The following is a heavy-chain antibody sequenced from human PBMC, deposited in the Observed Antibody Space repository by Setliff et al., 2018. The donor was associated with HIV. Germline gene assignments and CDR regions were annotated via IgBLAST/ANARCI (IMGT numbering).Heavy chain of an antibody. J-gene: IGHJ4*02. CDR2: INHSGGT. CDR3: ARGPTERYYESRGYYYFDN. CDR1: GGSFSAYY. D-gene: IGHD3-22*01. Sequence: PSETLSLTCAVYGGSFSAYYWSWIRQPPGKGLEWIGEINHSGGTNYNPSLKSRVTISIDTSKNQFSLNLSSVTAADTAVYYCARGPTERYYESRGYYYFDNWGQGTQVTVSS. V-gene: IGHV4-34*01.